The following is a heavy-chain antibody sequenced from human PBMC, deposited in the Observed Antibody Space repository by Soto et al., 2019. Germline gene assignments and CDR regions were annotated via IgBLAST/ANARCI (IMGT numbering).Heavy chain of an antibody. CDR3: ARLNRRIRIFGVVPPDFDY. Sequence: SETLSLTYTVSGGSVSSRSYYWSWIRQPPGKGLEWIGYIYYSGSTNYNPSLKSRVTISVDTSKNQFSLKLSSVTAADTAVYYCARLNRRIRIFGVVPPDFDYWGQGALVTVSS. V-gene: IGHV4-61*01. CDR2: IYYSGST. CDR1: GGSVSSRSYY. J-gene: IGHJ4*02. D-gene: IGHD3-3*01.